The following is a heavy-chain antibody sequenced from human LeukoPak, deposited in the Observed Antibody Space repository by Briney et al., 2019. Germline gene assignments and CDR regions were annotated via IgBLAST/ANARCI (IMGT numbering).Heavy chain of an antibody. V-gene: IGHV4-38-2*02. CDR2: IYHSGST. J-gene: IGHJ4*02. D-gene: IGHD6-19*01. Sequence: PSETLSLTCTVSGYSISSGYYWGWIRQPPGKGLEWIGSIYHSGSTYYNPSLKSRVTISVDTSKNQFSLKLSSVTAADTAVYYCARDSLSIAVAGTNYWGQGILVIVSS. CDR3: ARDSLSIAVAGTNY. CDR1: GYSISSGYY.